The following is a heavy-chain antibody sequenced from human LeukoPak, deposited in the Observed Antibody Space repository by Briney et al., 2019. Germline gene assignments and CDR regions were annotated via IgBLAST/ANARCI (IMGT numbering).Heavy chain of an antibody. D-gene: IGHD2-15*01. CDR3: ARALCSGGTCYLDH. CDR2: IWYDGSNK. CDR1: GFTFSNYG. V-gene: IGHV3-33*01. J-gene: IGHJ4*02. Sequence: GRSLRLSCAASGFTFSNYGMHWVRQAPGKGLEWVAVIWYDGSNKYYGDSVKGRFTISRDNSKNTLYLQMNSLRADDTAVYYCARALCSGGTCYLDHWGQGTLVTVSS.